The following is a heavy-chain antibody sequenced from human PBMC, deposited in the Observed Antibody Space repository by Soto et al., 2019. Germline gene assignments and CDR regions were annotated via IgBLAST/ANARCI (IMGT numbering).Heavy chain of an antibody. CDR1: GLSLSSYE. V-gene: IGHV3-30*04. CDR2: RAYDGRNS. D-gene: IGHD4-17*01. J-gene: IGHJ6*02. Sequence: GALSLSSVDSGLSLSSYEIYWVRQAPGKGLEWVAIRAYDGRNSYYADSVKGRFTICRDNSNNTLDLQMDRLTVGDTALYSWVRRSTVSYHGMDVWGRGTTATVSS. CDR3: VRRSTVSYHGMDV.